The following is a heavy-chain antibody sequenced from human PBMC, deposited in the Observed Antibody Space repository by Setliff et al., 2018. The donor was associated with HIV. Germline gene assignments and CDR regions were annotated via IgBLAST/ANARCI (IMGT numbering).Heavy chain of an antibody. CDR2: IYYSGST. J-gene: IGHJ4*02. Sequence: PSETLSLTCNVSSGSVNNYWWTWIRQPPGKGLEWIGYIYYSGSTYYNPSLKSRVTISIDTSKNQFSLKLSSVTAADTAVYYCARGGYSYGLYWGQGTLVTVSS. CDR3: ARGGYSYGLY. CDR1: SGSVNNYW. D-gene: IGHD5-18*01. V-gene: IGHV4-59*02.